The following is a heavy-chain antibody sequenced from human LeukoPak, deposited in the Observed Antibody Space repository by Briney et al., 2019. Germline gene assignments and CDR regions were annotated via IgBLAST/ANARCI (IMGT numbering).Heavy chain of an antibody. Sequence: ASVKVSCKASGYTFTTYYMHWVRQAPGQGLEWMGIINPSGGSTTYAQKFQGRVTMTRDMSTSTVYMELSSLRSEDTAVYYCARDLEVGVAGINYWGQGTLVTVSS. CDR1: GYTFTTYY. CDR2: INPSGGST. CDR3: ARDLEVGVAGINY. V-gene: IGHV1-46*01. J-gene: IGHJ4*02. D-gene: IGHD6-19*01.